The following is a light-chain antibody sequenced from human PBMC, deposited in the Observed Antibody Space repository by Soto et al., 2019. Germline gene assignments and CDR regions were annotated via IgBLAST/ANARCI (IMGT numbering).Light chain of an antibody. CDR2: LGS. CDR3: MHAVQTLGA. J-gene: IGKJ4*02. Sequence: SSSQSLLHRHRFNYLDWYLQKPGQSPQLLIFLGSNRASGVTDKFSCSGSGTDLTLDCSLVEPADLVFHSCMHAVQTLGACGGGTKVDIK. V-gene: IGKV2-28*01. CDR1: QSLLHRHRFNY.